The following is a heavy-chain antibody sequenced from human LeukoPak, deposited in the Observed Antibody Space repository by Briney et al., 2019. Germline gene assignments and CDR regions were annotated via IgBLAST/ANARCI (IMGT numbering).Heavy chain of an antibody. V-gene: IGHV3-30*02. CDR2: IRNDGSNK. Sequence: GGSLRLSCAASGFTFSSYGMHWVRQAPGKGLEWVAFIRNDGSNKYYADSVKGRFTISRDNSKNTLYVQMNSLRAEDTADYYCAKAGEDIVVVPAGYFDYWGQGTLVIVTS. CDR1: GFTFSSYG. CDR3: AKAGEDIVVVPAGYFDY. J-gene: IGHJ4*02. D-gene: IGHD2-2*01.